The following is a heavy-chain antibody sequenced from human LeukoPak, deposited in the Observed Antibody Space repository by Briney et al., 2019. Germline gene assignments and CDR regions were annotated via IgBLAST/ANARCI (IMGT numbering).Heavy chain of an antibody. D-gene: IGHD4-17*01. V-gene: IGHV3-48*03. CDR1: GFTFGSYE. CDR2: ISSSGSTI. Sequence: PGGSLRLSCAVSGFTFGSYEMNWVRQAPGKGLEWVSYISSSGSTIYYADSVKGRFTISRDNAKNSLYLQMNSLRAEDTAVYYCARVFGSDYGDDVYFDYWGQGTLVTVSS. J-gene: IGHJ4*02. CDR3: ARVFGSDYGDDVYFDY.